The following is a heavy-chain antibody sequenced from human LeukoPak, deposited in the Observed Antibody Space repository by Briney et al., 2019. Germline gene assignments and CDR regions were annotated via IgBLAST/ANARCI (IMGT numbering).Heavy chain of an antibody. CDR2: INPNSGGT. J-gene: IGHJ4*02. D-gene: IGHD6-19*01. Sequence: APVKVSFKASGYSFTTYYIHWVRRSPGQGLEWMGWINPNSGGTEYAEKFQGMVTMTRDTSISTAYMELSRLRSDDTAVYYCARLRAVAVRMGFDYWGQGTLVTVSS. CDR3: ARLRAVAVRMGFDY. V-gene: IGHV1-2*02. CDR1: GYSFTTYY.